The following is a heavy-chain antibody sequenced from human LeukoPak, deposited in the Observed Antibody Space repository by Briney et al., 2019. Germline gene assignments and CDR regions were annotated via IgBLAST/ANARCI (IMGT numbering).Heavy chain of an antibody. V-gene: IGHV1-18*01. CDR1: GGTFSSYA. CDR2: ISAYNGNT. J-gene: IGHJ4*02. CDR3: ARGATVGFDY. D-gene: IGHD4-11*01. Sequence: AASVKVSRKASGGTFSSYAISWVRQAPGQGLEWMGWISAYNGNTNYAQKLQGRVTMTTDTSTSTAYMELRSLRSDDTAVYYCARGATVGFDYWGQGTLVTVSS.